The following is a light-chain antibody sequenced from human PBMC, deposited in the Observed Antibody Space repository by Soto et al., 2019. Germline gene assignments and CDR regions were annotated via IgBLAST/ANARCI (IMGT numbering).Light chain of an antibody. CDR3: QHYYNLPHT. Sequence: DIVMTQSPDSLAVSLGERATINCKSSQSLFYSATNKNYLSWYQQRQGQPPKLLIYWASTRESGVPDRFSGSGSGTDFTLTINSLQAEDVALYYCQHYYNLPHTFGGGTKVEIK. J-gene: IGKJ4*01. V-gene: IGKV4-1*01. CDR2: WAS. CDR1: QSLFYSATNKNY.